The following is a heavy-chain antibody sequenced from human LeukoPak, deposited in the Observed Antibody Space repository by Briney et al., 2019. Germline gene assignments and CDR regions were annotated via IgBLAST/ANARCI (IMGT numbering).Heavy chain of an antibody. D-gene: IGHD1-1*01. CDR3: ARDRGGLEWGAFDI. CDR1: GFTFDDYG. V-gene: IGHV3-20*04. CDR2: INWNGGST. Sequence: GGSLRLSCAASGFTFDDYGMSWVRQAPGKGLEWVSGINWNGGSTGYADSVKGRFTNSRDNAKNSLYLQMNSLRAEDTALYYCARDRGGLEWGAFDIWGQGTMVTVSS. J-gene: IGHJ3*02.